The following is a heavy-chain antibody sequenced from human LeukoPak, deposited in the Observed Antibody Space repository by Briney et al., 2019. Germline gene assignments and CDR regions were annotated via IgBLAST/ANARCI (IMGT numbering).Heavy chain of an antibody. V-gene: IGHV4-59*01. Sequence: SETLSLTCTVSGGSISSYYWSWTRQPPGKGLEWIGYIYYSGSTNYNPSLKSRVTISVDTSKNQFSLKLSSVTAADTAVYYCARRGVIGGPTFDYWGQGTLVTVSS. CDR1: GGSISSYY. D-gene: IGHD3-16*02. CDR3: ARRGVIGGPTFDY. CDR2: IYYSGST. J-gene: IGHJ4*02.